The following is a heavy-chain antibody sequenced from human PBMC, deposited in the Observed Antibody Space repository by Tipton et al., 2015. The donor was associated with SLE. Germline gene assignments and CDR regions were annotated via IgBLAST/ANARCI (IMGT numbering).Heavy chain of an antibody. CDR2: IRNDGSDK. V-gene: IGHV3-30*02. J-gene: IGHJ6*02. Sequence: SLRLSCAASGFHFGFYDIHCVRQAPGKGMGGVAFIRNDGSDKDYADSVRGRFTISRDSYKNTVFLEMNSLRAEDTAIYYCAKDRSTGHYHYGVDVWGQGTTVTVS. D-gene: IGHD3-10*01. CDR1: GFHFGFYD. CDR3: AKDRSTGHYHYGVDV.